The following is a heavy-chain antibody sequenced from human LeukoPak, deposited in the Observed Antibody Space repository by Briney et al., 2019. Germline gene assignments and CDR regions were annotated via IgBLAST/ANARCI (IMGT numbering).Heavy chain of an antibody. CDR1: GGTFSSYP. J-gene: IGHJ4*02. CDR3: AREGYSSGSLPYFDY. CDR2: IIPILCIA. V-gene: IGHV1-69*04. Sequence: SVKVSCKASGGTFSSYPIGWVRQAPGQGLERMGRIIPILCIANYAQKFQGRVTSTADKSTMTAYMELSSMRSEDTAVYYCAREGYSSGSLPYFDYWGQGTLVTVSS. D-gene: IGHD6-19*01.